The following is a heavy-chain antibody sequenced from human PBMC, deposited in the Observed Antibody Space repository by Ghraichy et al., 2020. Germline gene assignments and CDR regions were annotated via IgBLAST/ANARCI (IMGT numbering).Heavy chain of an antibody. J-gene: IGHJ3*02. CDR3: ARQGIWPYSRSWYRGFDI. D-gene: IGHD6-13*01. CDR1: GGSFSAYY. CDR2: ITHNRDT. Sequence: SLNISCAVYGGSFSAYYWSWIRQPPGKGLEWIGDITHNRDTNYNPSLQSRVTLLVDTSKNQFSLKLSSVTAADTAVYFCARQGIWPYSRSWYRGFDIWGPGTMVTVSS. V-gene: IGHV4-34*01.